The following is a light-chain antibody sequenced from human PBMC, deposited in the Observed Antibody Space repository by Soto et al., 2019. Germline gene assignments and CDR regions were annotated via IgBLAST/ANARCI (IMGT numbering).Light chain of an antibody. V-gene: IGLV2-14*01. CDR3: SSYSRSNTPVV. CDR1: SSDVGGYNF. J-gene: IGLJ2*01. Sequence: QSVLTQPASVSGSPGQSITISCTGTSSDVGGYNFVSWYQQHPGKVPKPMIYEVSNRPSGVSNRFSGSKSGNTASLTISGLQAEDEADYYCSSYSRSNTPVVFGGGTKLTVL. CDR2: EVS.